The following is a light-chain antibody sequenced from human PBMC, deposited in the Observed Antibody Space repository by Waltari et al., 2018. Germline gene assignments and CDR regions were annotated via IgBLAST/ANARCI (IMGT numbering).Light chain of an antibody. J-gene: IGKJ4*01. Sequence: DIQMTQSPSSLSASVGDRVTITCQASQDISNYLNWYQQKPGKAPKLLIYNASNLETGFPSRFSGSGAGTDFTFTISSLQPEDIATYYCQQYDNLPSTFGAGTKVEIK. V-gene: IGKV1-33*01. CDR2: NAS. CDR1: QDISNY. CDR3: QQYDNLPST.